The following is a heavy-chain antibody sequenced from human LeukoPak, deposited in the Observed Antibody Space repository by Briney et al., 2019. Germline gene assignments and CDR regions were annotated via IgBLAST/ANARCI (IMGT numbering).Heavy chain of an antibody. J-gene: IGHJ4*02. CDR2: IYYSGST. V-gene: IGHV4-31*03. Sequence: PSETLSLTCTVSGVSISSGGYYWSWIRQHPGKGLEWIGYIYYSGSTYYNPSLKSRVTISVDTSKNQFSLKLSSVTAADTAVYYCARVRGLLYYFDYWGQGTLVTVSS. CDR3: ARVRGLLYYFDY. D-gene: IGHD3-10*01. CDR1: GVSISSGGYY.